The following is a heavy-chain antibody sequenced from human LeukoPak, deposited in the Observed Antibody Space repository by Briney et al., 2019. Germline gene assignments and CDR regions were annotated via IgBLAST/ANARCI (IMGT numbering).Heavy chain of an antibody. CDR1: GYTFTSYD. Sequence: ASVKVSCNSSGYTFTSYDINWVRQAAGQGVAWMGWMNPNRGKTRYAQKFQGGVTITTNTSISTAYMELSSLRSEDTAVYYCARARYSGSYRPLDYWGKGTLVTVSS. CDR2: MNPNRGKT. V-gene: IGHV1-8*03. D-gene: IGHD1-26*01. CDR3: ARARYSGSYRPLDY. J-gene: IGHJ4*02.